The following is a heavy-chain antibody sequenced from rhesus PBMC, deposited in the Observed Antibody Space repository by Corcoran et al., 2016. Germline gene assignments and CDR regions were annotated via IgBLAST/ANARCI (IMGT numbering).Heavy chain of an antibody. CDR1: GSSISSGYD. V-gene: IGHV4-76*01. D-gene: IGHD6-13*01. Sequence: QVQLQESGPGVVKPSETLSLTCAVSGSSISSGYDWGWIRQPPGKGLEWIGYIYGSSGSTNYNPSLKNRVTISKDTSKNQFSLKLSSVTAADTAVYYCARTAGYNFDYWGQGVLVTVSS. J-gene: IGHJ4*01. CDR3: ARTAGYNFDY. CDR2: IYGSSGST.